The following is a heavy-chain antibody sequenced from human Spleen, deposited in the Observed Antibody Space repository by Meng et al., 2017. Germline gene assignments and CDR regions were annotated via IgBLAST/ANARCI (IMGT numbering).Heavy chain of an antibody. CDR2: INPKSGDT. CDR1: GYTFPDYW. CDR3: ARDEDISAAGKLFGDY. Sequence: ALVKVSCKASGYTFPDYWLHWVRRAPGQGLEWMGRINPKSGDTHYAQKFQGRVTMTGDTSIGTAYMELRGLTSDDTAMYYCARDEDISAAGKLFGDYWGQGTLVTVSS. D-gene: IGHD6-13*01. J-gene: IGHJ4*02. V-gene: IGHV1-2*06.